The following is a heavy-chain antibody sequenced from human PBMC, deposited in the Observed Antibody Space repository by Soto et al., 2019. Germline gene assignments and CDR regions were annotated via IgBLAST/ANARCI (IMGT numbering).Heavy chain of an antibody. Sequence: SETLSLTCTVSGGSISSYYWSWIRQPPGKGLEWIGYIYYSGSTNYNPSLKSRVTISVDTSKNQFSLKLSSVTAADTAVYYCARDIAVARGWFDPWGQGTLVTVSS. CDR2: IYYSGST. CDR3: ARDIAVARGWFDP. J-gene: IGHJ5*02. CDR1: GGSISSYY. D-gene: IGHD6-19*01. V-gene: IGHV4-59*01.